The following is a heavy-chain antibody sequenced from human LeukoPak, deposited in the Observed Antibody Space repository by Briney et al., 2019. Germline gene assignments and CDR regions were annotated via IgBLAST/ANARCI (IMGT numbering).Heavy chain of an antibody. J-gene: IGHJ4*02. CDR1: GYTFTSYG. V-gene: IGHV1-18*01. Sequence: ASVKVSCKASGYTFTSYGISWVRQAPGQGLEWMGWISAYNGNTNYAQKLQGRVTMTTDTSTSTAYVELRSLRSDDTAVYYCALYSSGWYGDYWGQGTLVTVSS. D-gene: IGHD6-19*01. CDR2: ISAYNGNT. CDR3: ALYSSGWYGDY.